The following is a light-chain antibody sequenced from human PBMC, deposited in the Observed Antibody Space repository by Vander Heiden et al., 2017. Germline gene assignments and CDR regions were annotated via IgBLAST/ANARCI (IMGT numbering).Light chain of an antibody. CDR1: ALPKQY. CDR2: KGS. J-gene: IGLJ2*01. Sequence: SYELTQPPSVSVSPGQTARITCSGDALPKQYAYWYQQKPGQAPVLVIYKGSERPSGIPERFSGSSSGKTATLTISGVQAEDEADYYCQSEDRSGTLVFGGGTKLTVL. CDR3: QSEDRSGTLV. V-gene: IGLV3-25*03.